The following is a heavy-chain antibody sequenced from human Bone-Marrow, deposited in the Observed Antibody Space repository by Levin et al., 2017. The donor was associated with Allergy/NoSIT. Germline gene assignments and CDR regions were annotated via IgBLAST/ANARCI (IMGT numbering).Heavy chain of an antibody. Sequence: GGSLRLSCAASGFTFSSYAMSWVRQAPGKGLEWVSAISGSGGSTYYADSVKGRFTISRDNSKNTLYLQMNSLRAEDTAVYYCAKLKDPNLFAGSGPDAYAFDIWGQGTMVTVSS. CDR2: ISGSGGST. CDR1: GFTFSSYA. J-gene: IGHJ3*02. D-gene: IGHD2-15*01. V-gene: IGHV3-23*01. CDR3: AKLKDPNLFAGSGPDAYAFDI.